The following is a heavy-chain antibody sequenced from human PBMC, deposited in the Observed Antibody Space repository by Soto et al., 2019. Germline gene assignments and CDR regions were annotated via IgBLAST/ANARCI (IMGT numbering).Heavy chain of an antibody. CDR2: ISYDGSNK. D-gene: IGHD6-13*01. J-gene: IGHJ4*02. Sequence: QVQLVESGGGVVQPGRSLRLSCAASGFTFRSYGMHWVRQAPGKGLEWVAFISYDGSNKYYTDSGKGQFTISRDNSKNTLFLQMNSLRAEDTAVYYCAKERPYSSSWYEGGDFDYWGRGTLVIVSS. CDR3: AKERPYSSSWYEGGDFDY. V-gene: IGHV3-30*18. CDR1: GFTFRSYG.